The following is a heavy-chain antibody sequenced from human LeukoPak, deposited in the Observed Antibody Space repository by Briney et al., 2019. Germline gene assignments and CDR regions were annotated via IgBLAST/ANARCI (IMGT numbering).Heavy chain of an antibody. CDR3: ARGTSIAAAGIALTPNWFDP. CDR1: GFTFSNVW. CDR2: IRSKTHGEAI. V-gene: IGHV3-15*07. J-gene: IGHJ5*02. Sequence: GGSLRLSCAASGFTFSNVWMNWVRQAPGKGLEWVGRIRSKTHGEAIDYAAPVRGRFTISRDDSKNTLYLQLNSLKTEDTAVYYCARGTSIAAAGIALTPNWFDPWGQGTLVTVSS. D-gene: IGHD6-13*01.